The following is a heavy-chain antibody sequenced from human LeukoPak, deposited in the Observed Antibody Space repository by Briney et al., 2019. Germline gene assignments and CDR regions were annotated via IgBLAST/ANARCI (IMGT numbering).Heavy chain of an antibody. CDR1: GYTLTELS. V-gene: IGHV1-24*01. D-gene: IGHD6-13*01. CDR2: FDPEDGET. Sequence: ASVKVSCKVSGYTLTELSMHWVRQAPGKGLEWMGGFDPEDGETIYAQKFQGRVTMTEDTSTDTAYMELSSLRSEDPAVYYCATMGPGYSSSWYGKYFQHWGQGTLVTVSS. J-gene: IGHJ1*01. CDR3: ATMGPGYSSSWYGKYFQH.